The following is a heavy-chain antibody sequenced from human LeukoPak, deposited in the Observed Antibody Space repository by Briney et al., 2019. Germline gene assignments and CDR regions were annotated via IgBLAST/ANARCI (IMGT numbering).Heavy chain of an antibody. CDR3: ARVAARRGYYYYYYMDV. CDR1: GYSFTGYY. D-gene: IGHD6-6*01. V-gene: IGHV1-2*02. CDR2: INPDGDVT. J-gene: IGHJ6*03. Sequence: ASMKVSCKASGYSFTGYYIHWVRQAPGQGLEWMGWINPDGDVTKSAQKFQGRVTMTTDKSINTVFMELSGLTSDDTAVYYCARVAARRGYYYYYYMDVWGKGTTVTVS.